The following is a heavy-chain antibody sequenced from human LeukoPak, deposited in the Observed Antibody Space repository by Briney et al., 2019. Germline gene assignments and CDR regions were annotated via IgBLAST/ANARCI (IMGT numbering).Heavy chain of an antibody. CDR1: GFTFSSYS. Sequence: GGSLRLSCAASGFTFSSYSMNWVRQAPGKGLEWVSSISSSSSYIYYADSVKGRFTISRDNAKTSLYLQMNSLRAEDTAVYYCARAGLGAFDIWGQGTMVTVSS. J-gene: IGHJ3*02. CDR3: ARAGLGAFDI. V-gene: IGHV3-21*01. CDR2: ISSSSSYI.